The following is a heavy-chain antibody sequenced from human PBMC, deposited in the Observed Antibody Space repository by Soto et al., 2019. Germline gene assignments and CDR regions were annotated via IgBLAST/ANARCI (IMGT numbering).Heavy chain of an antibody. J-gene: IGHJ4*02. D-gene: IGHD6-19*01. Sequence: QVQLQESGPGLVKPSQTLSLTCTVSGGSISSGDSYWSWIRQPPGKGLEWIGYIYYSGSTYYNPSLKSRVTISVDTSKNQFSLRLSSVTAADTAVYYCARRIAVAGRLTFDYWGQGTLVTVSS. CDR1: GGSISSGDSY. CDR3: ARRIAVAGRLTFDY. CDR2: IYYSGST. V-gene: IGHV4-30-4*01.